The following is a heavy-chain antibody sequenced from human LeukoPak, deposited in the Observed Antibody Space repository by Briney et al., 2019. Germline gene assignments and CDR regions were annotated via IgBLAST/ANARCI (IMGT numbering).Heavy chain of an antibody. D-gene: IGHD3-9*01. J-gene: IGHJ5*02. CDR1: GGSISSGSYC. V-gene: IGHV4-61*09. Sequence: SETLSLTCTVSGGSISSGSYCWSWIRQPAGKGLEWIGHIYTSGNTNYNPSLKSRVTISVDTSKNQFSLKLSSVTAADTAVYYCARDYDVLTAYPPTQLFDPWGQGTLVTVSS. CDR3: ARDYDVLTAYPPTQLFDP. CDR2: IYTSGNT.